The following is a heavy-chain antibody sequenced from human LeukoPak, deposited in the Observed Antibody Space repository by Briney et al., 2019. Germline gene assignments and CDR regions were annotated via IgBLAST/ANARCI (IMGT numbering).Heavy chain of an antibody. Sequence: SVTLSLTCAVYGGSFSGYYWSWIRQPPGKGLEWIGEINHSGSTNYNPSLKSRVTISVDTSKNQFSLKLSSVTAADTAVYYCARGAYYYDSSGYYHYPIFDYWGQGTLVTVSS. CDR2: INHSGST. J-gene: IGHJ4*02. V-gene: IGHV4-34*01. CDR3: ARGAYYYDSSGYYHYPIFDY. CDR1: GGSFSGYY. D-gene: IGHD3-22*01.